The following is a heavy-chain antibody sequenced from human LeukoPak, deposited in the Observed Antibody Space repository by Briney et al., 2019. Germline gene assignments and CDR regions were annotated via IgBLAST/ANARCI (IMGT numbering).Heavy chain of an antibody. J-gene: IGHJ3*02. CDR3: ARDHARSDAFGI. V-gene: IGHV3-21*01. D-gene: IGHD3-3*01. CDR2: ISSSSSYI. CDR1: GFTFSSYS. Sequence: GGSLRLSCAASGFTFSSYSMNWVRQAPGKGLEWVSSISSSSSYIYYADSVKGRFTISRDNAKNSLYLQMNSLRAEDTAVYYCARDHARSDAFGIWGQGTMVTVSS.